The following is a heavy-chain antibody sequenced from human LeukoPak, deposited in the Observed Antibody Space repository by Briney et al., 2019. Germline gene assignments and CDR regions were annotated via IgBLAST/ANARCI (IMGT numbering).Heavy chain of an antibody. V-gene: IGHV1-2*02. J-gene: IGHJ4*02. Sequence: ASVKVSCKGSGYTFTDRYMHWERQAPGQGLEWMGWINPNTGGTNYAQKFQGRVTMTRDTSISTAYMELSRLRSDDTAVYYCAKDGARWYGGQGTLVTVSS. CDR2: INPNTGGT. CDR3: AKDGARWY. CDR1: GYTFTDRY. D-gene: IGHD3-16*01.